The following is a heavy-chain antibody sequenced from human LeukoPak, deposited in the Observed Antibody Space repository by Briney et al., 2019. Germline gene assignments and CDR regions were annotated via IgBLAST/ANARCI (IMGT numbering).Heavy chain of an antibody. CDR2: IYYSGST. CDR3: ARREGYSSSWYGGYNWFDP. V-gene: IGHV4-39*01. CDR1: GCSISSSSYY. D-gene: IGHD6-13*01. J-gene: IGHJ5*02. Sequence: SETLSLTCTVSGCSISSSSYYWGWIRQPPGKGLEWIGSIYYSGSTYYNPSLKSRVTISVDTSKNQFSLKLSSVTAADTAVYYCARREGYSSSWYGGYNWFDPWGQGTLVTVSS.